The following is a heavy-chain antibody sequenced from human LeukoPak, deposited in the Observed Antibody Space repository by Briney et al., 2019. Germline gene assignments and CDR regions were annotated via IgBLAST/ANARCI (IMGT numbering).Heavy chain of an antibody. CDR3: ARSAAAGTGGWGDTWFDP. CDR1: GYTFTSYY. J-gene: IGHJ5*02. D-gene: IGHD6-13*01. V-gene: IGHV1-46*01. Sequence: GASVKVSCKASGYTFTSYYMHWVRQAPGQGLEWMGIINPSGGSTSYAQKFQGRVTMTRDTSTSTVYMELSRLRSEDTAVYYCARSAAAGTGGWGDTWFDPWGQGTLVTVSS. CDR2: INPSGGST.